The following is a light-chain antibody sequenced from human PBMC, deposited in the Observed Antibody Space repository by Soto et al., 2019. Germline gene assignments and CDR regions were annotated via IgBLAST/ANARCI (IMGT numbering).Light chain of an antibody. CDR1: QSISTN. CDR3: PQYSSWPLT. V-gene: IGKV3-15*01. CDR2: GAS. J-gene: IGKJ4*01. Sequence: EIVMTQSPATLSVSPGERATLSCRAGQSISTNLAWYQQKPGQAPRLLIYGASTRATGIPARVSGSGSGTEFTLSISSLPSEDFATYYCPQYSSWPLTFGGGTKVEIE.